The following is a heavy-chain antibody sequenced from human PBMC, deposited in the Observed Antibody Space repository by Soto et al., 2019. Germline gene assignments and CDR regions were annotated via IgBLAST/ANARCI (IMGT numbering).Heavy chain of an antibody. CDR3: ARDKEYYYDSSGYYPPDY. CDR2: ISSSSSYI. V-gene: IGHV3-21*01. CDR1: GFTFSSYS. D-gene: IGHD3-22*01. J-gene: IGHJ4*02. Sequence: EVQLVESGGGLVKPGGSLRLSCAASGFTFSSYSMNWVRQAPGKGLEWVSSISSSSSYIYYADSVKGRFTISRDNAKNSLYLQMNSLRAEDTAVYYCARDKEYYYDSSGYYPPDYWGQGTLVTVSS.